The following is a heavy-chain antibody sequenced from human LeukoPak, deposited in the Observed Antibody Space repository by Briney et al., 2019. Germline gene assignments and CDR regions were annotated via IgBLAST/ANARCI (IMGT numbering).Heavy chain of an antibody. Sequence: GGSQRLSCAASGLTYSSYSMNGPREAPGKGVEGVSSFSSSSSYIYYADSVKGRFTISRDNAKNSLYMQMNSLKAEDTAVYYCARESKYYDFMDVWGQGTTVTVSS. CDR3: ARESKYYDFMDV. CDR2: FSSSSSYI. CDR1: GLTYSSYS. J-gene: IGHJ6*02. V-gene: IGHV3-21*01.